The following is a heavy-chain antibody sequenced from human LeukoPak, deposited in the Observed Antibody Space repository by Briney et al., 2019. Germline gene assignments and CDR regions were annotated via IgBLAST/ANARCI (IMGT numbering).Heavy chain of an antibody. CDR1: GGSISSGASD. V-gene: IGHV4-31*03. J-gene: IGHJ2*01. CDR3: ARAARQGFTMIVVPFFYFDL. Sequence: ASQTLSLTCTVSGGSISSGASDWGWIRQHPKRGLEWVGYINHSGSTYYNPSLGSRVTMSVDTSKNQFSLKLSSVTAAGSAVYYCARAARQGFTMIVVPFFYFDLWGRGTLVTVSS. CDR2: INHSGST. D-gene: IGHD3-22*01.